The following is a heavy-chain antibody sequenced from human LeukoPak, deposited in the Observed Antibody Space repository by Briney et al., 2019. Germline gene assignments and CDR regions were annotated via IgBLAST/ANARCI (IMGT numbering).Heavy chain of an antibody. CDR2: INPNSGGT. J-gene: IGHJ4*02. D-gene: IGHD6-13*01. Sequence: ASVKVSCKVSGYTLTELPMHWVRQAPGQGLEWMGWINPNSGGTNYAQKFQGRVTMTRDTSISTAYMELSRLRSDDTAVYYCASARIAAAGTIGYWGQGTLVTVSS. V-gene: IGHV1-2*02. CDR3: ASARIAAAGTIGY. CDR1: GYTLTELP.